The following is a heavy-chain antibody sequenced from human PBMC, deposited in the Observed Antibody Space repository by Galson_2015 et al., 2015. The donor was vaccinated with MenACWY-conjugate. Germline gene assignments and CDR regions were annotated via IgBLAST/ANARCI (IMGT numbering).Heavy chain of an antibody. D-gene: IGHD2-15*01. V-gene: IGHV3-48*03. J-gene: IGHJ3*02. CDR1: GFPFSSHE. Sequence: SLRLSCAASGFPFSSHEMNWVRQAPGKGLEWVSYISTNDSSMFYADSVKGRFTISRDTAKNLLYLQMNSLRAEDTAVYYCVRGGYCSGATCYPYNAFDIWGQGTLVTVSS. CDR2: ISTNDSSM. CDR3: VRGGYCSGATCYPYNAFDI.